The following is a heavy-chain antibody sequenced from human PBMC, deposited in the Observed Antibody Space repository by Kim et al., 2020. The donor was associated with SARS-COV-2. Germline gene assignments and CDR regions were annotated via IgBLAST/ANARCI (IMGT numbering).Heavy chain of an antibody. CDR1: GFTFSTSW. CDR3: ARSCSTSCPCYYMDV. CDR2: INRDGSST. J-gene: IGHJ6*03. V-gene: IGHV3-74*01. D-gene: IGHD2-2*01. Sequence: GGSLRLSCAASGFTFSTSWMYWVRQAPGKGLVWVSRINRDGSSTNYADSVKGRFTISRDNAKNTLYLQMNSLRAEDTAVYYCARSCSTSCPCYYMDVWGKGTTVTVSS.